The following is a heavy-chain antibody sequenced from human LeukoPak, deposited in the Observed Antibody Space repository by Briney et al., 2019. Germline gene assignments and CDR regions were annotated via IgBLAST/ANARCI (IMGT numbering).Heavy chain of an antibody. Sequence: PGGSLRLSCAASGFTFITYGMHWVRQAPGKGLNWVAFIRSDGSNKYYADSVKGRFTISRDNSKNTLYLQMNSLRAEDTAVYYCAELGITMIGGVWGKGTTVTISS. D-gene: IGHD3-10*02. CDR1: GFTFITYG. J-gene: IGHJ6*04. CDR3: AELGITMIGGV. CDR2: IRSDGSNK. V-gene: IGHV3-30*02.